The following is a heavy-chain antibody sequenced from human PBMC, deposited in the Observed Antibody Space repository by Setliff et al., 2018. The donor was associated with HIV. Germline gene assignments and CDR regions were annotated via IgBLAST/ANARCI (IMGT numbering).Heavy chain of an antibody. D-gene: IGHD1-1*01. J-gene: IGHJ3*02. CDR3: ARHLQAFDI. CDR2: IFHSGGI. Sequence: PSETLSLTCAVSGYSISSGYYWGWIRQPPGKGLEWVGSIFHSGGIYYNPSLRSRVTISGDTSKNELSLKLTSVTAADTAVYYCARHLQAFDIWGHGTMVTVSS. V-gene: IGHV4-38-2*01. CDR1: GYSISSGYY.